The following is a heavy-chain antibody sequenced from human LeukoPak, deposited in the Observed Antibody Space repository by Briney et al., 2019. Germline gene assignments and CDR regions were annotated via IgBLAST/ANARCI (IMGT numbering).Heavy chain of an antibody. CDR2: ILYDGSSK. D-gene: IGHD3-10*01. Sequence: GGSLRLSCAASEFTFSSYGMHWVRQAPGKGLEWVAFILYDGSSKHYADSVKGRFTISRDNSKNTLYLQMNSLRAEDTAVYYCARGGTGHYYASGTYYQSYYFDYWGQGTLVTVSS. J-gene: IGHJ4*02. CDR3: ARGGTGHYYASGTYYQSYYFDY. V-gene: IGHV3-30*02. CDR1: EFTFSSYG.